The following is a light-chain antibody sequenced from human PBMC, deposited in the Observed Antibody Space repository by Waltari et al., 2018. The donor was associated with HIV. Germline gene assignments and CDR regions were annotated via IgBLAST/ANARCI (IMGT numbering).Light chain of an antibody. CDR1: TGHIANNN. CDR3: QSYDQTIPCV. V-gene: IGLV6-57*03. J-gene: IGLJ1*01. Sequence: NFVLTQPHSVSESPGKTVTISCARSTGHIANNNVQWYQQRPGSAPTPVIYEDTQRPPGVPDRFSGSIDTSSNSASLTIYELKTEDEADYYCQSYDQTIPCVFGTGTRLTVL. CDR2: EDT.